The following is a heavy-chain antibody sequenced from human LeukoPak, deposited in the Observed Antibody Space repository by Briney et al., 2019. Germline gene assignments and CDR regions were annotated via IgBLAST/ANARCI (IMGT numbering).Heavy chain of an antibody. CDR2: ISAYNGNT. CDR1: GYTFTSYG. J-gene: IGHJ5*02. CDR3: ARGPLFGWELRPFDP. Sequence: ASVKVSCKASGYTFTSYGISWVRQAPGQGLEWMGWISAYNGNTNYAQKLQGRVTMTTDTSTSTAYMELRSLRSDDKAVYYCARGPLFGWELRPFDPWGQGTLVTVSS. V-gene: IGHV1-18*01. D-gene: IGHD1-26*01.